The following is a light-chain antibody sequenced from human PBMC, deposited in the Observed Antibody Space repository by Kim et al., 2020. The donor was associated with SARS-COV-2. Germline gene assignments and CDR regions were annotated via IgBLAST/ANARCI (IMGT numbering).Light chain of an antibody. CDR2: GAS. CDR1: QSVTSNY. J-gene: IGKJ1*01. V-gene: IGKV3-20*01. Sequence: SPGERATLSCRASQSVTSNYLAWYQQRPGQAPRLLIYGASSRATGIPDRFSGSGSGTDFTLTISRLEPEDFAVYYCQQSGTSPRTFGQGTKVDIK. CDR3: QQSGTSPRT.